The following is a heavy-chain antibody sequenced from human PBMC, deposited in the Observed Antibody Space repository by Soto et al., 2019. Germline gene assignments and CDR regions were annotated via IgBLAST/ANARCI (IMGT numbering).Heavy chain of an antibody. Sequence: SETLSLTCSVSNGSINSRDFYWGWIRQPPGKGLEWIGSRYYSGSTYYLPSLKSRVIISVNTSKNEFYVKLTSVTATDTAVYYCVGGYARPFGYSGGIEFWGQGTPVTVSS. D-gene: IGHD5-12*01. J-gene: IGHJ4*02. CDR1: NGSINSRDFY. V-gene: IGHV4-39*01. CDR3: VGGYARPFGYSGGIEF. CDR2: RYYSGST.